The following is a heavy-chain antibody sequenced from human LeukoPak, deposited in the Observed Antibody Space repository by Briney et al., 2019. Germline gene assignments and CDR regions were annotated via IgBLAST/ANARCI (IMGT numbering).Heavy chain of an antibody. CDR2: ISYSGST. J-gene: IGHJ5*02. CDR1: GGSLSRYY. Sequence: PSETLSLTCTVCGGSLSRYYCSWIRQPPGKGLEWIGYISYSGSTNFNPSLKSRVTISVDTSKNQFSLKLSSVTAADTAVYYCAREGTAGTNLNWFQPWRQGPLVTVSS. D-gene: IGHD1-1*01. CDR3: AREGTAGTNLNWFQP. V-gene: IGHV4-59*01.